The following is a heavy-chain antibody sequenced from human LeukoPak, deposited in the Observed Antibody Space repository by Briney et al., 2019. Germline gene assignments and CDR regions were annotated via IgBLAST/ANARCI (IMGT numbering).Heavy chain of an antibody. CDR1: GYTFTGYH. CDR2: INPNSGGT. CDR3: ARGYSYGFDY. Sequence: GASVKVSCRASGYTFTGYHIHWVRQAPGQGLEWMGRINPNSGGTNYAQKFQGRVTMTRDTSISTAYMELSRLRSDDTAVYYCARGYSYGFDYWGQGTLVTVSS. D-gene: IGHD5-18*01. J-gene: IGHJ4*02. V-gene: IGHV1-2*06.